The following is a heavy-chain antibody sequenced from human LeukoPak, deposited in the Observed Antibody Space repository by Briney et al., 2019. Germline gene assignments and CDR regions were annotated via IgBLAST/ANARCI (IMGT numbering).Heavy chain of an antibody. Sequence: PSETLSLTCTVSGGSISSSSYYWSWIRQPAGKGLEWIGRIYISGSTNYNPSLKSRVTMSVDTSKNQFSLKLTSVTAADAAVYYCARDCSGGTCYLGVLDYWGQGTLVTVSS. D-gene: IGHD2-15*01. CDR1: GGSISSSSYY. CDR2: IYISGST. CDR3: ARDCSGGTCYLGVLDY. V-gene: IGHV4-61*02. J-gene: IGHJ4*02.